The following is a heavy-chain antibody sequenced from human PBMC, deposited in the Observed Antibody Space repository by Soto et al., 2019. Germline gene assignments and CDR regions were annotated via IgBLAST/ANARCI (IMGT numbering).Heavy chain of an antibody. Sequence: GGSLRLSCAASGFTFSTYWMSWVRQAPGKGQEWVADIKQDGSEKYYVDSVKGRFTISRDNAKNSLYLQMNSLRAYDMAIYYCSRDGVEDSRGQRTLVTVSS. CDR1: GFTFSTYW. J-gene: IGHJ4*02. CDR3: SRDGVEDS. V-gene: IGHV3-7*01. CDR2: IKQDGSEK. D-gene: IGHD3-10*01.